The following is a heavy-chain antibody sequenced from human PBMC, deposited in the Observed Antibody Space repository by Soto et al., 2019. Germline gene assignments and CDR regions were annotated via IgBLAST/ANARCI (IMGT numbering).Heavy chain of an antibody. V-gene: IGHV1-69*02. D-gene: IGHD3-10*01. J-gene: IGHJ4*02. Sequence: QVQLVQSGAEVKKPGSSVKVSCKASGGTFSSYTISWVRQAPGQGLEWMGRIIPILGIANYAQKFQGRVTITADKSTSTAYMELSSLRSEDTAVYYCASGGDYGSGKYWGQGTLVTVSS. CDR1: GGTFSSYT. CDR2: IIPILGIA. CDR3: ASGGDYGSGKY.